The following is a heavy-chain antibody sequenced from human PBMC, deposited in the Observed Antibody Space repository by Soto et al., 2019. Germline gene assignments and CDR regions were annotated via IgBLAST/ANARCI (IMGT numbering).Heavy chain of an antibody. V-gene: IGHV3-23*01. CDR2: LSRGGGTT. CDR3: AKDGQFRTDGFDV. CDR1: GFTFSSHG. J-gene: IGHJ3*01. Sequence: EAQLSESGGDLVQPGGSLRLSCAASGFTFSSHGMSWVRQAPGKGLEWISGLSRGGGTTYYAHSVKGRFTISRDNSKNTLDLIMNSLRVEDTALYYCAKDGQFRTDGFDVWGQGTMVTVSS. D-gene: IGHD1-1*01.